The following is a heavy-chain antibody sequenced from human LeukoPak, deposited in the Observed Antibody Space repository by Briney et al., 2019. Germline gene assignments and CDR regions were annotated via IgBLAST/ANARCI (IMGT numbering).Heavy chain of an antibody. CDR3: ARHSDWNLYYYYYYGMDV. J-gene: IGHJ6*02. Sequence: PSETLSLTCTVSDGSFSGYYWSWIRQPPGKGLEWIGYIYYSGSTNYNPSLKSRVTISVDTSKNQFSLKLSSVTAADTAVYYCARHSDWNLYYYYYYGMDVWGQGTTVTVSS. CDR1: DGSFSGYY. D-gene: IGHD1-1*01. V-gene: IGHV4-59*08. CDR2: IYYSGST.